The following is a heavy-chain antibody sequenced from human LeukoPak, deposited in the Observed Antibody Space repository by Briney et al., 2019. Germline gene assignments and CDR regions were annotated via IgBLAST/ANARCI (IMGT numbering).Heavy chain of an antibody. CDR3: AGGRVHYGDTVPGDY. CDR2: IYYSGST. V-gene: IGHV4-59*01. J-gene: IGHJ4*02. D-gene: IGHD4-17*01. CDR1: GGSISSYY. Sequence: SETLSLTCTVSGGSISSYYWSWIRQPPGKGLEWIGYIYYSGSTNYNPSLKSRVTISVDTSKNQFSLKLSSVTAADTAVYSCAGGRVHYGDTVPGDYWGQGTLVTVSS.